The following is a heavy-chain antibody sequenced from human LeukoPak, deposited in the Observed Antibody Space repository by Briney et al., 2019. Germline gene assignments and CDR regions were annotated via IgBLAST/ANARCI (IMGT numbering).Heavy chain of an antibody. CDR3: ARAYCSSTSCYADYYYGMDV. Sequence: GGSLRLSCAASGFTFSSYGMHWVRQAPGKGLEWVAVISYDGSNKYYADSVKGRFTISRDNSRNTLYLQMNSLRAEDTAVYYCARAYCSSTSCYADYYYGMDVWSQGTTVTVSS. J-gene: IGHJ6*02. CDR1: GFTFSSYG. V-gene: IGHV3-30*03. CDR2: ISYDGSNK. D-gene: IGHD2-2*01.